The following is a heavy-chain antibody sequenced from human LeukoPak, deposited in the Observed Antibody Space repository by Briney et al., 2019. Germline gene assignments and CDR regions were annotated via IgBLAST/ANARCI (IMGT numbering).Heavy chain of an antibody. CDR2: IYYSGST. D-gene: IGHD6-19*01. CDR3: ARGDNSGWSQRIDY. CDR1: GGSISSGDNY. J-gene: IGHJ4*02. V-gene: IGHV4-30-4*01. Sequence: SETLSLTCTVSGGSISSGDNYWSWIRQPPGKGLEWIGYIYYSGSTYYNPSLKSRVTISVDTSKNQFSLKLSSVTAADTAVYYCARGDNSGWSQRIDYWGQGTLVTVSS.